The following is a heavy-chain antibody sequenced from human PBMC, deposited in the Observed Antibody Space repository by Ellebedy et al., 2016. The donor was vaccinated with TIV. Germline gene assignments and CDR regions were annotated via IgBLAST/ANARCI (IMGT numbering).Heavy chain of an antibody. D-gene: IGHD2-21*02. CDR1: GFTFRNAW. CDR2: IKSKTDGGTT. CDR3: TGGDSWTNWFDP. Sequence: LSLTCXASGFTFRNAWMSWVRQATGKGLEWVGRIKSKTDGGTTDYAAPVKGRFTISRDDSKNTLYLQMNSLKTEDTAVYYCTGGDSWTNWFDPWGQGTLVTVSS. V-gene: IGHV3-15*01. J-gene: IGHJ5*02.